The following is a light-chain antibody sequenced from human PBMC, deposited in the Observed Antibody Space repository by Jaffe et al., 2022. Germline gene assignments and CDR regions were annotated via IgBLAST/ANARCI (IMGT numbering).Light chain of an antibody. CDR2: GAS. CDR1: QSVSSSH. V-gene: IGKV3-20*01. CDR3: QQYETSPYT. J-gene: IGKJ2*01. Sequence: EIVFTQSPGTLSLSPGERATLSCRASQSVSSSHLAWYQQKPGQAPRLVMYGASSRATGIPDRFSGSGSGTDFTLTINRLEPEDFAVYFCQQYETSPYTFGQGTKLEIK.